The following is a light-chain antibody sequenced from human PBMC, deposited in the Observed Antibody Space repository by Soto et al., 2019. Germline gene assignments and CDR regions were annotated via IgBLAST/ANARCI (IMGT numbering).Light chain of an antibody. CDR3: SSYTSSSTPVV. Sequence: QSVLTQPASVSGSPGQSITISCTGTSSDVGGYNYVSWHQQHPGKAPKLMIYDVSNRPSGVSNRFSGSKSGNTASLTISGLQAEDEADYYCSSYTSSSTPVVFGGGTQLTVL. J-gene: IGLJ2*01. CDR2: DVS. CDR1: SSDVGGYNY. V-gene: IGLV2-14*01.